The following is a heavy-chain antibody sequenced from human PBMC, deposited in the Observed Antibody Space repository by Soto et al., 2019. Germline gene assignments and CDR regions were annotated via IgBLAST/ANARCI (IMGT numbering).Heavy chain of an antibody. V-gene: IGHV5-51*01. D-gene: IGHD2-15*01. J-gene: IGHJ6*02. CDR3: ASCYSGPLNGMDV. Sequence: PGESLKISCKGSGYSFTSYWIGWVRQMPGKGLEWMWIIYPGDSDTRYSPSFQGQVTISADKSISTAYLQWSSLKASDTAMYYCASCYSGPLNGMDVWGQGTTVTGSS. CDR2: IYPGDSDT. CDR1: GYSFTSYW.